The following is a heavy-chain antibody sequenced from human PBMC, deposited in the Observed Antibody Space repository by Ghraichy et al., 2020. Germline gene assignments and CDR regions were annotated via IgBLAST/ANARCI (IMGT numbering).Heavy chain of an antibody. CDR3: AKDLIAAAYAEYFQH. D-gene: IGHD6-13*01. CDR1: GFTFSSYA. V-gene: IGHV3-23*01. Sequence: GGSLRLSCAASGFTFSSYAMSWVRQAPGKGLEWISAISGSGGSTYYADSVKGRFTISRDNSKNTLYLQMNSLRAEDTAVYYCAKDLIAAAYAEYFQHWGQGTLVTVSS. J-gene: IGHJ1*01. CDR2: ISGSGGST.